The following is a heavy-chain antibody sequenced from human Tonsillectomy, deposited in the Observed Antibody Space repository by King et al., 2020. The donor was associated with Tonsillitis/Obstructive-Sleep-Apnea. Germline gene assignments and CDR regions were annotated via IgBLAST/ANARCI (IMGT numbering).Heavy chain of an antibody. CDR2: IIPILGIA. CDR3: ARARSGLNWFDP. Sequence: VQLVQSGAEVKKPWSSVKVSCKASGGTFSSYAISWVRQAPGQGLEWMGRIIPILGIANYAQKFQGRVTITADKSTSTAYMELSSLRSEDTAVYYCARARSGLNWFDPWGQGTLVTVSS. J-gene: IGHJ5*02. CDR1: GGTFSSYA. V-gene: IGHV1-69*04.